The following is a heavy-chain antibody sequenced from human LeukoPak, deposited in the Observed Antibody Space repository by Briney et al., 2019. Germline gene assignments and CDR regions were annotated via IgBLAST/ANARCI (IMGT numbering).Heavy chain of an antibody. Sequence: SVKVSCKASGGTFSSYAISWVRQAPGPGLEWMGRIIPIFGIANYAQKFQGRVTITADKSTSTAYMELSSLRSEDTAVYYCASLYSNYVFDAFDIWGQGTMVTVSS. CDR1: GGTFSSYA. J-gene: IGHJ3*02. V-gene: IGHV1-69*04. CDR2: IIPIFGIA. CDR3: ASLYSNYVFDAFDI. D-gene: IGHD4-11*01.